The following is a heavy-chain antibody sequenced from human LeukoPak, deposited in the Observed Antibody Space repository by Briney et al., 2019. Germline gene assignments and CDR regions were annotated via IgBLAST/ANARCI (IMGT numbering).Heavy chain of an antibody. D-gene: IGHD4-17*01. CDR2: IIPIFGTA. Sequence: GSSVKVSCKASGGTFSSYAISWVRQAPGQELEWMGGIIPIFGTANYAQKFQGRVTITADKSTSTAYMELSSLRSEDTAVYYCASWQMTTVTTLAFDIWGQGTLVTVSS. J-gene: IGHJ3*02. CDR1: GGTFSSYA. V-gene: IGHV1-69*06. CDR3: ASWQMTTVTTLAFDI.